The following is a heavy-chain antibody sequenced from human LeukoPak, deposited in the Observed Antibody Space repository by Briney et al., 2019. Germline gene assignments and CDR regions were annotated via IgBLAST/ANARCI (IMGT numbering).Heavy chain of an antibody. CDR3: ARVRGQFYYDSSGYNDAFDI. CDR2: IYYSGST. V-gene: IGHV4-31*02. J-gene: IGHJ3*02. Sequence: SWVRQAPGKGLEWIGYIYYSGSTYYNPSLKSRVTISVDTSKNQFSLKLSSVTAADTTVYYCARVRGQFYYDSSGYNDAFDIWGQGTMVTVSS. D-gene: IGHD3-22*01.